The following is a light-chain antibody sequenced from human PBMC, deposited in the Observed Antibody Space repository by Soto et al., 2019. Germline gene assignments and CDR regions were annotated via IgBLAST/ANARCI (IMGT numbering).Light chain of an antibody. CDR2: AAS. Sequence: EIVLTQSPASLSLSPGEIAALAFMASQNISVYLAWYRQKPGQAPRLLIYAASNRATGIPARFSGSGSGTDFTLTISDVQPEDFAVYYCQQRSNRPPGITFGQGTRLEIK. V-gene: IGKV3-11*01. J-gene: IGKJ5*01. CDR3: QQRSNRPPGIT. CDR1: QNISVY.